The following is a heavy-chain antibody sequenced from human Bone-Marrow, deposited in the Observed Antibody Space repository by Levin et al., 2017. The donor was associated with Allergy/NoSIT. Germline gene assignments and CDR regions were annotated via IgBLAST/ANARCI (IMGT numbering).Heavy chain of an antibody. V-gene: IGHV3-11*01. CDR3: AGDYGYGFHY. Sequence: PGGSLRLSCEASGFNFSDYYMSWIRQAPGKGLEWLSYIYSAGTSMYYADSVKGRFTVSRDNAKRSLYLQMDSLRADDTAVYYCAGDYGYGFHYWGQGTLVTVSS. CDR2: IYSAGTSM. J-gene: IGHJ4*02. CDR1: GFNFSDYY. D-gene: IGHD5-18*01.